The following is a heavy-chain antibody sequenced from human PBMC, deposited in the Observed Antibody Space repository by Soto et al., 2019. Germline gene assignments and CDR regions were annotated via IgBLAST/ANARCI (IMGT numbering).Heavy chain of an antibody. D-gene: IGHD3-10*02. CDR3: ARDWPSMMLEHDY. Sequence: PGGSLRLSCSVSGFTFSNYWMNWVRQAPGKGLVWVSSIKTDGSITGYADSAKGRFTISRDNAKNTLYLQMNSLRAEDTAVYYCARDWPSMMLEHDYWGQGTLVTVSS. CDR1: GFTFSNYW. J-gene: IGHJ4*02. V-gene: IGHV3-74*01. CDR2: IKTDGSIT.